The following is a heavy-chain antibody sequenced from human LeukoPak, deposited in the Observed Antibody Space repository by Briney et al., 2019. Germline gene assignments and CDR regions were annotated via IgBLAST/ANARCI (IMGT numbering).Heavy chain of an antibody. J-gene: IGHJ4*02. CDR1: GGSISSGSYY. V-gene: IGHV4-61*02. Sequence: SETLSLTCTVSGGSISSGSYYWSWIRQPAGKGLEWIGRIYTSGSTNYNPSLKSRVTISVDTSKNQFSLKLSSVTAADTAVYYCARVEGYCTNGVCAAGAYFDYWGQGTLVTVSS. CDR3: ARVEGYCTNGVCAAGAYFDY. D-gene: IGHD2-8*01. CDR2: IYTSGST.